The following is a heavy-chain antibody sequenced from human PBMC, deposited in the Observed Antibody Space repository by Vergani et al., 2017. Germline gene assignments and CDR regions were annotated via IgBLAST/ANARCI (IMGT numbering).Heavy chain of an antibody. Sequence: EMQLVESGGGVVQPGGSLRLSCAASGIIFSSQWMSWVRQGPGKGLEWVANIKQDGSEQYYVDSVKGRFTISRDNAKNSLYLQLSSLRVEDTAIYYCARGPPTEYWGQGTLVTVSS. CDR1: GIIFSSQW. CDR2: IKQDGSEQ. J-gene: IGHJ4*02. V-gene: IGHV3-7*01. CDR3: ARGPPTEY.